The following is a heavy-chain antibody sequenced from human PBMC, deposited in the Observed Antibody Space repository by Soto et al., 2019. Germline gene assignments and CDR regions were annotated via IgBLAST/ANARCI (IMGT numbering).Heavy chain of an antibody. D-gene: IGHD2-21*01. V-gene: IGHV3-48*03. CDR3: AGEHVLMFAAYDALNA. Sequence: EEQLVESGGDLVQPGGSLRLSCTSSGFALDTYDMNWVRLAPGEDLEWIAHVATGGDGIYYADSVKGRFTISRDNARNSLYLKMNSPRDDDTSLCSCAGEHVLMFAAYDALNAGGQGTSVTVSS. CDR2: VATGGDGI. CDR1: GFALDTYD. J-gene: IGHJ6*02.